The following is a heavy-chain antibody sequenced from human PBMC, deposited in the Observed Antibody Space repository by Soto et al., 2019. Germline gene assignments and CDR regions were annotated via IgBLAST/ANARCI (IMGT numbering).Heavy chain of an antibody. V-gene: IGHV3-23*01. CDR1: GFTFTNYA. CDR2: ISGSGVST. J-gene: IGHJ4*02. Sequence: GGSMRLSCAASGFTFTNYAMSWVRQAPGKGLEWVSAISGSGVSTYYADSVKGRFTISRDNSNNILNLQMSSLRAEDTAVYYCAGESEDLTSNFDCRGKRSLVTGAS. CDR3: AGESEDLTSNFDC.